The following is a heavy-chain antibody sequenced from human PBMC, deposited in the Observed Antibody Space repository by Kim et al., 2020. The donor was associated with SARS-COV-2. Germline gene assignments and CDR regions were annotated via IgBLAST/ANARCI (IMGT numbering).Heavy chain of an antibody. CDR3: ASRFFDSSGNYYY. CDR1: GGTFGTYP. V-gene: IGHV1-69*13. Sequence: SVKVSCKASGGTFGTYPISWVRQAPGQGLEWMGVIIPFFDTTNYAPKFQGRVTMTSDDSTRTTYMELSSLKSGDTAVYFCASRFFDSSGNYYY. D-gene: IGHD3-22*01. J-gene: IGHJ6*01. CDR2: IIPFFDTT.